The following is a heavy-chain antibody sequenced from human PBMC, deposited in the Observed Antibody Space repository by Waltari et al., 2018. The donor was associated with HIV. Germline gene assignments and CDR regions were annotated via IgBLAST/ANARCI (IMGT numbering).Heavy chain of an antibody. J-gene: IGHJ5*02. CDR3: ARDKAHNDVWSGYVS. CDR1: GVTIRSNA. D-gene: IGHD3-3*01. V-gene: IGHV1-69*01. Sequence: VPLLQSGGEVKKPRSSVKVYCEGSGVTIRSNAVVWVRQAPGQGLEWMGGIIPLFGTVHYAQKFQGRVTITADGSTSTVYMELSSLRSEDTAVYYCARDKAHNDVWSGYVSWGQGTLVTVSS. CDR2: IIPLFGTV.